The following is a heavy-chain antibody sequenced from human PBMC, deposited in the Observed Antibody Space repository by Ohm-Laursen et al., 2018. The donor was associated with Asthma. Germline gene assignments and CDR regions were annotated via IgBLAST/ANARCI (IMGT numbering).Heavy chain of an antibody. CDR1: GFTFSSYW. D-gene: IGHD3-3*01. Sequence: GSLRLSCAASGFTFSSYWMHWVRQAPGKGLVWVSRINSDGSSTSYADSVKGRFTISRDNAKNTLYLQINSLRAEDTAVYYCARDGAIFGVVITNYYYGMDVWGQGTTVTVSS. V-gene: IGHV3-74*01. CDR3: ARDGAIFGVVITNYYYGMDV. CDR2: INSDGSST. J-gene: IGHJ6*02.